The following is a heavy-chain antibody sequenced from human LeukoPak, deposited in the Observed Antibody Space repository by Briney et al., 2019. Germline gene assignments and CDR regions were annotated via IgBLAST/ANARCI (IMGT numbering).Heavy chain of an antibody. Sequence: PGGSLRLSCAASGFTFSNYAMSWVRQAPGKGLEWVSTISGSGGSTYYADSVKGHFTISRDTSKNTLYLQMNSLRAEDTAVYYCAKTGAVAPLNWFDPWGQETLVTVSS. CDR1: GFTFSNYA. CDR2: ISGSGGST. V-gene: IGHV3-23*01. CDR3: AKTGAVAPLNWFDP. J-gene: IGHJ5*02. D-gene: IGHD6-19*01.